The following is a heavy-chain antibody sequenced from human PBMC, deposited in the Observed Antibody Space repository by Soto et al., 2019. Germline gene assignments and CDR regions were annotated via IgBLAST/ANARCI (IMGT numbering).Heavy chain of an antibody. CDR3: ARGLILWFGELSRRGGYYYYMDV. D-gene: IGHD3-10*01. CDR2: INDSGNI. Sequence: QVQLQQWGAGLLKPSETLSLTCAVYGGSFSGYQWSWIRQTPGKGLEWIGEINDSGNINYNPSLKSRVTILLDTPKKQFSLKLSSVTAADSAVYSCARGLILWFGELSRRGGYYYYMDVWGKGTTVTVSS. J-gene: IGHJ6*03. V-gene: IGHV4-34*01. CDR1: GGSFSGYQ.